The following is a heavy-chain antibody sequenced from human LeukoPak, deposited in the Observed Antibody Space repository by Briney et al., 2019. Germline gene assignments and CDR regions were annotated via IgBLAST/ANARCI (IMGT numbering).Heavy chain of an antibody. J-gene: IGHJ4*02. CDR2: ISSSSNPI. CDR1: GFIFSTYG. V-gene: IGHV3-48*01. D-gene: IGHD6-13*01. CDR3: ARDPGLMRAAACGDY. Sequence: PGGSLRLSCAASGFIFSTYGMIWVLQAPGKGLQWIAYISSSSNPIHYADSVKGRFTISRDNAKNSLYLQLSSLRVEDTAVYYCARDPGLMRAAACGDYWGQGTLVIVSS.